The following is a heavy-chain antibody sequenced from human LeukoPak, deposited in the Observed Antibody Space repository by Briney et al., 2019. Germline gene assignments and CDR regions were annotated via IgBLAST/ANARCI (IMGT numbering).Heavy chain of an antibody. CDR3: AKAGIAAAGFFDY. Sequence: GGSLRLSCAASGFTVSSNYMSWVRQAPGKGLEWVSVIYSGGSTYYADSVKGRFTISRDNSKNTLYLQMNSLRAEDTAVYYCAKAGIAAAGFFDYWGQGTLVTVSS. CDR2: IYSGGST. D-gene: IGHD6-13*01. J-gene: IGHJ4*02. V-gene: IGHV3-53*01. CDR1: GFTVSSNY.